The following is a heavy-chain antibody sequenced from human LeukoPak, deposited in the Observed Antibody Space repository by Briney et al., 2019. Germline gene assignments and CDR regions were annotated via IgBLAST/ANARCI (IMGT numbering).Heavy chain of an antibody. J-gene: IGHJ6*03. V-gene: IGHV3-64*01. CDR3: ARALMQQLVRYYYYYMDA. CDR2: ISSNGGST. D-gene: IGHD6-13*01. CDR1: GFTFSSYA. Sequence: GGSLRLSCAASGFTFSSYAMHWVRQAPGKGLEYVSAISSNGGSTYYANSVKGRFTISRDNSKNTLYLQMGSLRAEDMAVYYCARALMQQLVRYYYYYMDAWGKGTTVSVSS.